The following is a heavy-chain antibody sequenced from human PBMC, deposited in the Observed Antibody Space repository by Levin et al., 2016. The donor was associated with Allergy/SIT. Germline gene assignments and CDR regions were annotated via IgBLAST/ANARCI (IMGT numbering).Heavy chain of an antibody. D-gene: IGHD6-6*01. V-gene: IGHV3-48*02. CDR3: ARDPAPGSSASPVG. J-gene: IGHJ4*02. Sequence: GESLKISCVASGFTFSSYTMNWVRQAPGKGLEWISYIGNSGTPIYYADSVRGRFTISRDNVKNSLFLQMTALRDDDTAVYYCARDPAPGSSASPVGWGQGTLVNVSS. CDR1: GFTFSSYT. CDR2: IGNSGTPI.